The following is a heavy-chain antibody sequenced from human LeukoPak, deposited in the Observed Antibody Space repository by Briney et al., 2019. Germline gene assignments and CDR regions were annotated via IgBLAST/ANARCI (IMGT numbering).Heavy chain of an antibody. CDR1: GGSISSYY. J-gene: IGHJ5*02. V-gene: IGHV4-59*08. D-gene: IGHD6-19*01. CDR3: ARHRSASSWFAP. CDR2: IYYSGST. Sequence: SETLSLTCTVSGGSISSYYWSWIRQPPGKGLEWIGYIYYSGSTNYNPSLKSRVTISVDTSKNQFSLKLSSVTAADTALYFCARHRSASSWFAPWGQGTLVTVSS.